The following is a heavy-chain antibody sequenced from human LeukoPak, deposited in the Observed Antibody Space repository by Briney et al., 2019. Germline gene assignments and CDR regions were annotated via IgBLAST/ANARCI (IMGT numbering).Heavy chain of an antibody. J-gene: IGHJ4*02. Sequence: SETLSLTCTVSGGSISSYYWSWIRQPPGKGLEWIGYIYYSGSTNYNPSLKSRVTISVDTSKNQFSLKLSSVTAADTAVYYCARKGPYYYGSGTLGYWGQGTLVTVSS. D-gene: IGHD3-10*01. V-gene: IGHV4-59*01. CDR1: GGSISSYY. CDR3: ARKGPYYYGSGTLGY. CDR2: IYYSGST.